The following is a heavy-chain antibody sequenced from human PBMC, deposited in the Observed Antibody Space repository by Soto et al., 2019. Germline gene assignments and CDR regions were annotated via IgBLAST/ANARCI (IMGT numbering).Heavy chain of an antibody. CDR3: AKGRPPFDL. D-gene: IGHD6-6*01. Sequence: EVQLLESGGGLVQPGGSLRLSCAASQFTFSYYAMGWVRQAPGKGLEWVSLISGAGGSTNYADSVKGRFAISRDNSENPRYLHMNSLSAEDTAVYYWAKGRPPFDLWGRGTLVIVSS. CDR1: QFTFSYYA. CDR2: ISGAGGST. J-gene: IGHJ2*01. V-gene: IGHV3-23*01.